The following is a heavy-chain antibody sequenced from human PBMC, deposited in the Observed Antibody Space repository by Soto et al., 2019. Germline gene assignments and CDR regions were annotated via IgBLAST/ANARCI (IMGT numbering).Heavy chain of an antibody. J-gene: IGHJ6*03. Sequence: SETLSLTCAVYGGSFSGYYWSWIRQPPGKGLEWIGEINHSGSTNYNPSLKSRVTISVDTSKNQFSLKLSSVTAADTAVYYCARGRGDQYYDFWSAPGYYYYMDVWGKGTTVTVSS. D-gene: IGHD3-3*01. CDR2: INHSGST. CDR1: GGSFSGYY. V-gene: IGHV4-34*01. CDR3: ARGRGDQYYDFWSAPGYYYYMDV.